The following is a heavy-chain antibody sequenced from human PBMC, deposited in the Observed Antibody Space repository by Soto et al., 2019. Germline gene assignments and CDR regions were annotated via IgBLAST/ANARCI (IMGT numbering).Heavy chain of an antibody. CDR1: GYTFTGYY. J-gene: IGHJ4*02. CDR3: ARGTSPTAAGEHIDY. V-gene: IGHV1-2*04. Sequence: GASVKVSCKSSGYTFTGYYIHCVRQAPGQGLEWMGWINPNSGGTNYAQKFQGWVTMTRDTSISTAYMELSRLRSDDTAVYYCARGTSPTAAGEHIDYWGQGTLVTVSS. CDR2: INPNSGGT. D-gene: IGHD6-13*01.